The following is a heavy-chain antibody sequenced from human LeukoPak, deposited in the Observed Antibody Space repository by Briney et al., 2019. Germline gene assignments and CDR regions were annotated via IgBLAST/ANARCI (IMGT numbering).Heavy chain of an antibody. D-gene: IGHD3-22*01. V-gene: IGHV1-69*13. CDR2: IIPIFGTA. CDR3: ARGRDSSGYYYYTKLGFDY. J-gene: IGHJ4*02. CDR1: GGTFSSYA. Sequence: SVKVSCKASGGTFSSYAISWVRQAPGQGLEWMGGIIPIFGTASYAQKFQGRVTITADESTSTAYMELSSLRSEDTAVYYCARGRDSSGYYYYTKLGFDYWGQGTLVTVSS.